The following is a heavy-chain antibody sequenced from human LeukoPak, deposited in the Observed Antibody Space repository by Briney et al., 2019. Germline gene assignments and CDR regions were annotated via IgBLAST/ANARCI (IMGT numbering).Heavy chain of an antibody. J-gene: IGHJ3*02. CDR2: IYPGGST. D-gene: IGHD6-13*01. CDR1: ELSVSTNY. CDR3: ARGPWAAAGGSIDGLDI. Sequence: GPSLRISSEAAELSVSTNYMTWVRQAPGKGLEWVSVIYPGGSTYYTDSVKGRFTISRHNSENTLDFQMNSLRVEDTAVYYCARGPWAAAGGSIDGLDIWGQGTMVTVSS. V-gene: IGHV3-53*04.